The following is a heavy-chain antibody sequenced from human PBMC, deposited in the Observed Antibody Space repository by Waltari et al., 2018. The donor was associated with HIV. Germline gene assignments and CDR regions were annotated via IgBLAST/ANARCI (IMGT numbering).Heavy chain of an antibody. CDR3: ARSWTLDY. CDR1: GFTVSSNY. CDR2: IYSGGNT. V-gene: IGHV3-53*01. D-gene: IGHD5-12*01. Sequence: EVQLVESGGGLIQPGGSLRLSCVASGFTVSSNYMTWVRQAPGKGLEWVSVIYSGGNTFYADSVKGRFTISRDNSKNTLYLQMNSLRAEDTAVYYCARSWTLDYWGQGTLVTVSS. J-gene: IGHJ4*02.